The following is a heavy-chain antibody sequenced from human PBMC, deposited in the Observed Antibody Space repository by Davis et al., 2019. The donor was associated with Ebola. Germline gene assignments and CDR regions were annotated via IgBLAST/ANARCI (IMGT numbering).Heavy chain of an antibody. CDR2: INPSGGST. J-gene: IGHJ4*02. CDR1: GYTFTSYY. Sequence: ASVKVSCKASGYTFTSYYMHWVRQAPGQGLEWMGIINPSGGSTSYAQKLQGRVTMTRHTSTSTVYMELSSLRSEDTAVYYCARVGLLSPFDYWGQGTLVTVSS. V-gene: IGHV1-46*03. CDR3: ARVGLLSPFDY. D-gene: IGHD2-21*02.